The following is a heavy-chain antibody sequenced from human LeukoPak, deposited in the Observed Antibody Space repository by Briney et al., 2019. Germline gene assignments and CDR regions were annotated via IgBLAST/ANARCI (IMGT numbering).Heavy chain of an antibody. D-gene: IGHD2-21*02. CDR1: GGSISNYY. Sequence: PSGTLSLACAVSGGSISNYYWTWIRQSPGKGLEWIGSIYHGGSTYYNPSLRSRVIVSVDTSKNHFSLKMSSVTAADTAVYYCARDLASCAGDCYSDGFDYWGQGALVTDSS. J-gene: IGHJ4*02. CDR3: ARDLASCAGDCYSDGFDY. CDR2: IYHGGST. V-gene: IGHV4-59*04.